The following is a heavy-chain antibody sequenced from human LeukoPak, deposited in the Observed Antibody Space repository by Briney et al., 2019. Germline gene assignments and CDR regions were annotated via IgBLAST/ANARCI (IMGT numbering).Heavy chain of an antibody. CDR1: GGSISSSSYY. CDR2: IYYSGST. Sequence: SETLSLTCTVSGGSISSSSYYWGWIRQPPGKGLEWIGSIYYSGSTYYNPSLKSRVTISVDTSKNQFSLKLSSVTAADTAVYYCASLSEIHTMVRGMTDYWGQGTLVTVSS. J-gene: IGHJ4*02. D-gene: IGHD3-10*01. CDR3: ASLSEIHTMVRGMTDY. V-gene: IGHV4-39*01.